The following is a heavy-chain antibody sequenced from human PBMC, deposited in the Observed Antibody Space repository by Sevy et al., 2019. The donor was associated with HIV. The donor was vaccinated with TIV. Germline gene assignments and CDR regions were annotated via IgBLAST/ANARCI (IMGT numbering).Heavy chain of an antibody. V-gene: IGHV3-15*01. CDR1: GFTFSNAW. D-gene: IGHD2-8*01. CDR2: IRSKTDGGTT. J-gene: IGHJ4*02. Sequence: GGSLRLSCAASGFTFSNAWMSWVRQAPGKGLKWVGRIRSKTDGGTTDYAAPVKGRFTISRDDSKNTLYLQMNSLKTEDTAVYYCTTGSAPPGTRYWGQGTLVTISS. CDR3: TTGSAPPGTRY.